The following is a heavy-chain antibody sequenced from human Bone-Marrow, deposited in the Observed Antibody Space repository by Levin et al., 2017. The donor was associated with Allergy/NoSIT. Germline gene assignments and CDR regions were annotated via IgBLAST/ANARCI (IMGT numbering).Heavy chain of an antibody. D-gene: IGHD2-21*01. V-gene: IGHV3-23*01. CDR2: ISGGGDGT. J-gene: IGHJ4*02. CDR1: GFTFSSYA. CDR3: AKDRELSAYCGGDCYSPET. Sequence: GESLKISCAASGFTFSSYAMSWVRQAPGKGLEWVSTISGGGDGTYYADSVKGRFTSSRDNSKNTLYLQMNSLRADDTAVYHCAKDRELSAYCGGDCYSPETWGQGTLVTVSS.